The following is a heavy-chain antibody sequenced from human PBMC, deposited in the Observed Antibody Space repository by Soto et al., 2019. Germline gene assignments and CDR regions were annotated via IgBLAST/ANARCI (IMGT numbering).Heavy chain of an antibody. CDR1: GYSISSGYY. CDR2: IYHSGST. V-gene: IGHV4-38-2*01. Sequence: SETLSLTCAVSGYSISSGYYWGWIRQSPGKGLEWIGSIYHSGSTYYNPSLKSRVIISVDTSKNQFSLKLSSVTAADTAVYYCARLAPIAAADSMDVWGQGTTVTVS. CDR3: ARLAPIAAADSMDV. J-gene: IGHJ6*02. D-gene: IGHD6-13*01.